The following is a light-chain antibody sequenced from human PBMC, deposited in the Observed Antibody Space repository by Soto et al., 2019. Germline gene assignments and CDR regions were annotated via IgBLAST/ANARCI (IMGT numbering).Light chain of an antibody. CDR1: QSISSY. CDR2: AAS. V-gene: IGKV1-39*01. CDR3: QQSYSTPLT. J-gene: IGKJ4*01. Sequence: SLSASVGDRVTITCRASQSISSYLNWYQQKPGKAPKLLIYAASSLQSGVPSRFSGSGSGTDFTLTISSLQPEDFATYYCQQSYSTPLTFGGGTKVDIK.